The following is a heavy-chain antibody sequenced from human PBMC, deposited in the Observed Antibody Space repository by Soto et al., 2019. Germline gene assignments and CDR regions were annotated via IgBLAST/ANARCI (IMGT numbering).Heavy chain of an antibody. CDR2: TYYRSKWYN. CDR1: GDSVSSTSAA. J-gene: IGHJ4*02. Sequence: SLTLSLTCALSGDSVSSTSAAWNWIWQSPSRGLEWLGRTYYRSKWYNDYAVSVKSRISLNPDTSKNQFSLQLNSVTPEDTAVYYCARLTAAAHFDYWGQGTLVT. V-gene: IGHV6-1*01. CDR3: ARLTAAAHFDY. D-gene: IGHD6-13*01.